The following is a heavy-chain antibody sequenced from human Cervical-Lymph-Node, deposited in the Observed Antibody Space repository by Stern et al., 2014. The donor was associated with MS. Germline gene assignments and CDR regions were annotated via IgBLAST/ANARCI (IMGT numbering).Heavy chain of an antibody. CDR3: VRGGIQKQQLGKLDT. Sequence: QVQLGQSGSELKKPGASVKLSCKTSGYTLTNFPMNWVRQAPGQGLEWMGWINTDTGSPKYAQGFTGRFVFSLDPSVSTTYLQINDLKAADTAVYCVRGGIQKQQLGKLDTWGQGTLVSVSS. CDR1: GYTLTNFP. V-gene: IGHV7-4-1*02. CDR2: INTDTGSP. D-gene: IGHD6-13*01. J-gene: IGHJ5*02.